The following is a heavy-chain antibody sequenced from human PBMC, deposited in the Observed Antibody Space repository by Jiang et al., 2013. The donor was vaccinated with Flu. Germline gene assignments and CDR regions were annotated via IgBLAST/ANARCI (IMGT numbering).Heavy chain of an antibody. J-gene: IGHJ4*02. V-gene: IGHV3-7*01. CDR3: VRVNWNDEGFDY. D-gene: IGHD1-1*01. CDR1: GFTLSGYW. Sequence: PGGSLRLSCAASGFTLSGYWMDVGPPGSWEGAGVGGQHKSRCKWKNYADSVKGRITISRDNAKIYLLMNSLRPEDTAIYYCVRVNWNDEGFDYWGQGTLVTVSS. CDR2: KSRCKWK.